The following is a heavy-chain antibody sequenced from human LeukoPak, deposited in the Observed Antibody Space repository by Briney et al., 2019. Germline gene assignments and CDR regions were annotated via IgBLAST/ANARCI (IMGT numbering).Heavy chain of an antibody. CDR3: ARGGGWEYGDYEGRWFDP. D-gene: IGHD4-17*01. Sequence: ASVKVSCKASGYTFTNHGITWVRQAPGQGLEWMGWTSTYKDNTKYAQKFQGRVTMTTDTSTSTAYMELRNLRSDDTAVYYCARGGGWEYGDYEGRWFDPWGQGTLVTVSS. CDR1: GYTFTNHG. CDR2: TSTYKDNT. J-gene: IGHJ5*02. V-gene: IGHV1-18*01.